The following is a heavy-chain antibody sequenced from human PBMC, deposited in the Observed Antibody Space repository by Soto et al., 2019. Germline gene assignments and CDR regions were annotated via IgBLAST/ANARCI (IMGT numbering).Heavy chain of an antibody. CDR1: GFTFSDYG. J-gene: IGHJ6*02. CDR2: ISGDNINS. CDR3: GGEGQQLAQEKYYQFNGMDV. D-gene: IGHD6-13*01. V-gene: IGHV1-18*01. Sequence: ASVKVSCKASGFTFSDYGRSWVRQAPGQQLEWMGWISGDNINSKYSQKFQGRLTMTTDTSTATASMELRSLTSDDTAVYYCGGEGQQLAQEKYYQFNGMDVWGQGTTVTVSS.